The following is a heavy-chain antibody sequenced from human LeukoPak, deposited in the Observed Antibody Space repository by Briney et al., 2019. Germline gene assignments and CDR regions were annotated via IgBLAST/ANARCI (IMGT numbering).Heavy chain of an antibody. V-gene: IGHV4-59*01. D-gene: IGHD3-10*01. CDR2: IYYSGST. Sequence: SETLSLTCSVSGGSMRSYYWSWIRQPPGKGLEWIGYIYYSGSTKYNPSLESRVTISADTSKNQFSLNLGFVTTADTAIYYCARFAYDSGNLDFWGQGTLVTVSS. CDR1: GGSMRSYY. J-gene: IGHJ4*02. CDR3: ARFAYDSGNLDF.